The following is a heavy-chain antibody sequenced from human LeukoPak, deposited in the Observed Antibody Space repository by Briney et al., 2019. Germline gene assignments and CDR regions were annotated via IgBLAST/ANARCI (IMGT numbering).Heavy chain of an antibody. CDR3: ARELSPDGITSEANGFDY. CDR1: GFTLSSYW. V-gene: IGHV3-7*01. D-gene: IGHD3-10*01. CDR2: IKQDGSEK. J-gene: IGHJ4*02. Sequence: PGGSLRLSCAASGFTLSSYWMSWVRQAPGKGLERVANIKQDGSEKYYVDSVKGRFTISRDNAKNSLYLQMNSLRAEGTAVYYCARELSPDGITSEANGFDYWGQGTLVTVSS.